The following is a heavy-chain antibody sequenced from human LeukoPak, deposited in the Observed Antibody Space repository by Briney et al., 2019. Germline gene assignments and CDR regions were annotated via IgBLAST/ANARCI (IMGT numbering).Heavy chain of an antibody. CDR2: ISGAGGST. D-gene: IGHD6-19*01. V-gene: IGHV3-43*02. J-gene: IGHJ4*02. Sequence: PGGSLRLSCAASGFTFDDSAMHWVRQPPGKGLEWVSLISGAGGSTYYADSVKGRFTISRDNSKNSLSLQMNSLRTEDTALYFCAKVVAGSGQYDYWGQGTLVTVSS. CDR3: AKVVAGSGQYDY. CDR1: GFTFDDSA.